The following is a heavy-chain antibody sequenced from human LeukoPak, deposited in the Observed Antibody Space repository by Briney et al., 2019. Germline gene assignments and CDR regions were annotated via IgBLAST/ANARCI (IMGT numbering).Heavy chain of an antibody. CDR1: GFTFSSYS. CDR3: ARAYGRPWFYFDY. J-gene: IGHJ4*02. CDR2: ISSSSSYI. V-gene: IGHV3-21*01. D-gene: IGHD1-1*01. Sequence: GGSLRLSCAASGFTFSSYSMNWVRQAPGKGLEWVSSISSSSSYICYADSVKGRFTISRDNAKNSLYLQMNSLRAEDTAVYYCARAYGRPWFYFDYWGQGTLVTVSP.